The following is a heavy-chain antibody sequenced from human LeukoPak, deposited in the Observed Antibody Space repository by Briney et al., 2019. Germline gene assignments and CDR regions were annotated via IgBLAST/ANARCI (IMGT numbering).Heavy chain of an antibody. D-gene: IGHD5-18*01. CDR2: INSDGSST. V-gene: IGHV3-74*01. CDR3: ARHLSGVTGYTYGRGIDY. Sequence: GSLRLSCAASRFTFSTYWMHWVRQAPGKGLVWVSRINSDGSSTGYADSVKGRFTISRDNAKNTLYLQMNSLRAEDTAVYYCARHLSGVTGYTYGRGIDYWGQGTLVTVSS. CDR1: RFTFSTYW. J-gene: IGHJ4*02.